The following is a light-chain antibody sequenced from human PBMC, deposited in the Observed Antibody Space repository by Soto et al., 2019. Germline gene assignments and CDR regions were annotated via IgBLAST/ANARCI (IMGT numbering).Light chain of an antibody. Sequence: DIQMTQSPSSLSASVGDRVTIACRASQGIKNYLAWYQHKPGKVPQLLIFAASTLQSGVPSRFSGSGSGTDFTLTISSLQPEDDATYYCQKYDGVPWTFGQGTKVEIK. CDR3: QKYDGVPWT. J-gene: IGKJ1*01. CDR2: AAS. V-gene: IGKV1-27*01. CDR1: QGIKNY.